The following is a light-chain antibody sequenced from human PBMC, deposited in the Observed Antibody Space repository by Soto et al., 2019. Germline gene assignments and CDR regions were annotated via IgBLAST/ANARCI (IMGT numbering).Light chain of an antibody. V-gene: IGLV2-14*01. CDR1: SSDIGGYNY. J-gene: IGLJ2*01. CDR2: EVS. CDR3: SSYTTRITLI. Sequence: QSALTQPAAVSGSPGQSITISYIGTSSDIGGYNYVSWYQQHPGKAPKLLISEVSNRPSGVSNRFSGSKSGNTASLTISGLQAEDEADYYCSSYTTRITLIFGGGTKVTVL.